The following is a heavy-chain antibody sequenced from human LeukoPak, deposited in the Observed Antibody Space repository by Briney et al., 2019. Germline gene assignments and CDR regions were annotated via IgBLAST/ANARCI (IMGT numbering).Heavy chain of an antibody. D-gene: IGHD3-10*01. CDR2: INTNTGNP. J-gene: IGHJ4*02. CDR1: GYTFTRYS. Sequence: ASVKVSCKASGYTFTRYSISWVRQAPGQGLEWMGWINTNTGNPTYAQGFTGRFVFSLDTSVSTAYLQISSLKAEDTAVYYCARTYYYGSGSYRVDYWGQGTLVTVSS. CDR3: ARTYYYGSGSYRVDY. V-gene: IGHV7-4-1*02.